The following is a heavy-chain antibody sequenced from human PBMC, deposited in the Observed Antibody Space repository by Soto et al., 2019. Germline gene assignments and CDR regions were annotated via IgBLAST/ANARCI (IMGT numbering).Heavy chain of an antibody. CDR1: GYTFISYG. D-gene: IGHD3-3*01. CDR2: ISAYNGNT. CDR3: ARVTIFGVVISRFDP. V-gene: IGHV1-18*01. Sequence: GASVKVSCKASGYTFISYGISWVRQAPGQGLEWMGWISAYNGNTNYAQKLQGRVTMTTDTSTSTAYMELRSLRSDDTAVYYCARVTIFGVVISRFDPWGQGTLVTVSS. J-gene: IGHJ5*02.